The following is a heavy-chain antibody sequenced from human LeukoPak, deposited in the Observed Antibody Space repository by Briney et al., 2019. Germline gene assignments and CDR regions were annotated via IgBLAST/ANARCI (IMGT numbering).Heavy chain of an antibody. J-gene: IGHJ4*02. D-gene: IGHD3-22*01. CDR2: ISAYNGNT. CDR3: ARIGSDDSDSSGYPFDY. Sequence: ASVKVSCKASGYTFTSYGISWVRQAPGQGLEWMGWISAYNGNTNYAQKLQGRVTMTTDTSTSTAYMELRSLRSDDTAVYYCARIGSDDSDSSGYPFDYWGQGTLVTVSS. CDR1: GYTFTSYG. V-gene: IGHV1-18*01.